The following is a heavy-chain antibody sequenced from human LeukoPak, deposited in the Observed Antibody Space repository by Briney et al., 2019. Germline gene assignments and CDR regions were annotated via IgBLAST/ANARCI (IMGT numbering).Heavy chain of an antibody. CDR2: IKQDGSEK. CDR3: ARDMAVAGSDY. Sequence: GGSLRLSCVASGFTFSSYWMSWVRQAPGKGLEWVANIKQDGSEKYYVDSVKGRFTISRDNAKNSLYLQMNSLRAEDTAVYYCARDMAVAGSDYWGQGTLVTVSS. CDR1: GFTFSSYW. V-gene: IGHV3-7*01. D-gene: IGHD6-19*01. J-gene: IGHJ4*02.